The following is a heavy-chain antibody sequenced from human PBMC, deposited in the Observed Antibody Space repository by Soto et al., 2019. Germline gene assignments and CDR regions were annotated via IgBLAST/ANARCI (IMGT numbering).Heavy chain of an antibody. CDR2: IYPGDSDT. CDR3: VRHLYDYLDD. D-gene: IGHD3-16*01. V-gene: IGHV5-51*01. CDR1: AYSFSTYW. Sequence: GAYLKISCKGSAYSFSTYWIGWVRQMPGKGLEWMGNIYPGDSDTRYSPSFQGQVTISVDRSISTAYLQWSSLKASDTAIIYCVRHLYDYLDDLCYGSLVAVSS. J-gene: IGHJ4*01.